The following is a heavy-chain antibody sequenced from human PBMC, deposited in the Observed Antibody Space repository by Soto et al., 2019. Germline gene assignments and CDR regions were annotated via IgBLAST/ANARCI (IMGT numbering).Heavy chain of an antibody. Sequence: QVQLQESGPGLVKPSETLSLTCSVSGGSIGSYYWSWIRQPPGKGLEWIGYIYYSGSTTYNPSLKSRVTISVDTSKNQFSLKLSSVTAADTAVYYGARGGWRQIDYWGQGTLVTVSS. CDR3: ARGGWRQIDY. CDR2: IYYSGST. D-gene: IGHD3-3*01. V-gene: IGHV4-59*08. CDR1: GGSIGSYY. J-gene: IGHJ4*02.